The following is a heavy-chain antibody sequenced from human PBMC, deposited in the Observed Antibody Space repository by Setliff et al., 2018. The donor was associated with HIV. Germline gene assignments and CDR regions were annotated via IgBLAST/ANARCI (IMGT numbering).Heavy chain of an antibody. J-gene: IGHJ5*02. CDR2: IYYSGST. CDR3: TMTSRLDGYFDP. CDR1: GGSIRGHY. Sequence: NPSETLSLTCTVSGGSIRGHYWSWIRPPPGKGLAWIGTIYYSGSTYYKPSLKSRGTISVDTSKNQFYLKLNSVTAADSAVYYCTMTSRLDGYFDPWGQGTLVTVSS. D-gene: IGHD5-12*01. V-gene: IGHV4-59*11.